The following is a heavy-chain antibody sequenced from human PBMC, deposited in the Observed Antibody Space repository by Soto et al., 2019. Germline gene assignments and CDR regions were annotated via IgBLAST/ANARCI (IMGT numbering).Heavy chain of an antibody. V-gene: IGHV4-59*01. CDR1: GGSISSYY. J-gene: IGHJ6*03. Sequence: VQLQESGPGLVKPSETLSLTCTVSGGSISSYYWSWIRQPPGKGLEWIGYIYYSGSTNYNPSLKSRVTISVDTSKNQFSLKLSSVTAADTAVYYCARGKYGDYYYYYYMDVWGKGTTVTVSS. CDR2: IYYSGST. CDR3: ARGKYGDYYYYYYMDV. D-gene: IGHD4-17*01.